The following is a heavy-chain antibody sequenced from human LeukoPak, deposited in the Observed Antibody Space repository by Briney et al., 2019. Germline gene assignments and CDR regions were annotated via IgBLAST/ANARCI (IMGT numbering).Heavy chain of an antibody. Sequence: GASVEVSCKASGYTFTSYAMHWVRQAPGQRLEWMGWINAGNGNTKYSQKFQGRVTITRDTSASTAYMELSSLRSEDTAVYYCARAFIYCSSTSCPFDYWGQGTLVTVSS. CDR2: INAGNGNT. V-gene: IGHV1-3*01. J-gene: IGHJ4*02. CDR3: ARAFIYCSSTSCPFDY. CDR1: GYTFTSYA. D-gene: IGHD2-2*01.